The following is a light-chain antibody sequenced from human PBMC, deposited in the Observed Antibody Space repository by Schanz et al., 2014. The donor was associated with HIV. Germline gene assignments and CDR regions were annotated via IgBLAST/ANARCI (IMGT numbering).Light chain of an antibody. V-gene: IGKV3-11*01. CDR3: QQRSDWPQT. CDR1: QSVSNN. Sequence: EIVLTQSPGTLSLSPGERATLSCRASQSVSNNLAWYQHRPGQAPRIVISDASNRASDIPARFSGSGSGTDFTLTISSLEPEDFAVYYGQQRSDWPQTFGLGTRVE. CDR2: DAS. J-gene: IGKJ1*01.